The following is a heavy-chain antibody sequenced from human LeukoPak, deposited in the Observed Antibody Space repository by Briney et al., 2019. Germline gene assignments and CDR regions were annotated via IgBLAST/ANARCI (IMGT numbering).Heavy chain of an antibody. CDR2: INPSGGST. D-gene: IGHD6-13*01. Sequence: ASVTVSFKASGYTFTSYYMHWVRRAPGQGHEWMGIINPSGGSTSYAQKFQGRVTMTRDMSTSTVYMELSSLRSEDTAVYYCATNIAGGYWGQGTLVTVSS. CDR3: ATNIAGGY. J-gene: IGHJ4*02. V-gene: IGHV1-46*01. CDR1: GYTFTSYY.